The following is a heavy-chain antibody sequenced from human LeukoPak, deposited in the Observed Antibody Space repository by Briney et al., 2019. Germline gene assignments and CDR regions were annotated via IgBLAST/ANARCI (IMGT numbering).Heavy chain of an antibody. Sequence: ASVKVSCKASGGTFSSYAISWVRQAPGQGLEWMGGIIPIFGTANYAQKFQGRVTITADKSTSTAYTELSSLRSEDTAVYYCARNNVVSELARNWGQGTLVTVSS. J-gene: IGHJ4*02. D-gene: IGHD1-7*01. CDR3: ARNNVVSELARN. CDR1: GGTFSSYA. V-gene: IGHV1-69*06. CDR2: IIPIFGTA.